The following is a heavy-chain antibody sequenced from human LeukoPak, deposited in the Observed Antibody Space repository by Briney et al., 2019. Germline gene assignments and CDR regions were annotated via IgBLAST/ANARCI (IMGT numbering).Heavy chain of an antibody. CDR1: GGSFSSYY. Sequence: PSETLSLTCTVSGGSFSSYYWSWIRQPPGKGLEWIGYIDYRGSTNYNPSLKSRVTISVQTFKNQFSLKLSSVTAADTAVYYCARHGILLWGYLGSWGQGTLVTVSS. J-gene: IGHJ4*02. CDR2: IDYRGST. D-gene: IGHD3-10*01. CDR3: ARHGILLWGYLGS. V-gene: IGHV4-59*08.